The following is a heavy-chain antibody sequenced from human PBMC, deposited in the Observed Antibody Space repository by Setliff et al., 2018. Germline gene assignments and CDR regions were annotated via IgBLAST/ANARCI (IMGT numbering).Heavy chain of an antibody. CDR1: GGTFSNYG. J-gene: IGHJ4*02. V-gene: IGHV1-69*05. CDR3: ARGRGPDIVVTIPGDY. CDR2: TIPLFGTT. D-gene: IGHD2-15*01. Sequence: ASVKVSCKASGGTFSNYGVSWVRQAPGQGLEWTGGTIPLFGTTDYAQKFHGRVTIITDESTSTAYMELSSLTSDDTAVYYCARGRGPDIVVTIPGDYWGQGTQVTVSS.